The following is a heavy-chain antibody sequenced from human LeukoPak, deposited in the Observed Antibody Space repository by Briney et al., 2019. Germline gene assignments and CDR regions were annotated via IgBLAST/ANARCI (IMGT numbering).Heavy chain of an antibody. CDR1: GFSFSSYG. CDR3: AKDGLMRFFDY. Sequence: GGSLRLSCAASGFSFSSYGMHWVRQAPGKGLEWVGVISFDGSYKYYADSVKGRFTISRDNSKNTLYLQMNSLRADDTAVYHCAKDGLMRFFDYWGQGTLVTVSS. J-gene: IGHJ4*02. D-gene: IGHD2-8*01. V-gene: IGHV3-30*18. CDR2: ISFDGSYK.